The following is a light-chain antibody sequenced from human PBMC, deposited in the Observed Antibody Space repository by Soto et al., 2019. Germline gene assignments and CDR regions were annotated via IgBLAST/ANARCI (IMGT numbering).Light chain of an antibody. Sequence: IVLTHSPATLSVSPGEIATLSFRASQSVSSNLAWHQQRPGQAPRLLIYGASTRATGVPARFSGGGSGTEFTLTITSLQSEDFAVYWCQQYNNWPLTFGPGTRLEIK. V-gene: IGKV3D-15*01. J-gene: IGKJ5*01. CDR3: QQYNNWPLT. CDR2: GAS. CDR1: QSVSSN.